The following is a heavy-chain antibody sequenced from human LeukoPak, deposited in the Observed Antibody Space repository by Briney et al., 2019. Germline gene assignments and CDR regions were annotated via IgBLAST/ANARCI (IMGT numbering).Heavy chain of an antibody. CDR1: GYTFTSYD. J-gene: IGHJ4*02. Sequence: ASVKVSCKASGYTFTSYDINWVRQATGQGLEWMGWMNPNSGNTGYAQKFQGRVTMTRNTSISTAYMELSSLRSEGTAVYYCARGPINYGSESYYYWGQGTLVTVSS. D-gene: IGHD3-10*01. CDR3: ARGPINYGSESYYY. V-gene: IGHV1-8*01. CDR2: MNPNSGNT.